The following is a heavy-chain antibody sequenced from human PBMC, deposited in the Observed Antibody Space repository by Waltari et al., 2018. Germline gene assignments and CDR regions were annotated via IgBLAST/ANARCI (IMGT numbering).Heavy chain of an antibody. J-gene: IGHJ5*02. CDR3: ARELSNPMVQGVISPFDP. CDR1: GGTFSSYA. Sequence: QVQLVQSGAEVKKPGSSVKVSCKASGGTFSSYAISWVRQAPGQGLEWMGRIIPIFGTANYAQKFQRRVTITADKSTSTAYMELSSLRSEDTAVYYCARELSNPMVQGVISPFDPWGQGTLVTVSS. CDR2: IIPIFGTA. V-gene: IGHV1-69*08. D-gene: IGHD3-10*01.